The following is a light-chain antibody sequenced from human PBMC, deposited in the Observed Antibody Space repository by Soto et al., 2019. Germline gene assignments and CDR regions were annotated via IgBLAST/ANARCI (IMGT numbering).Light chain of an antibody. CDR3: SSYTTSTTWV. CDR1: SSDVGGYNY. J-gene: IGLJ3*02. CDR2: DVS. Sequence: QSVLTQPASVSGSPGQSITISCTGTSSDVGGYNYVSWYQQHPGKAPKLMIYDVSNRPSGVSNRFSGSKSDNTASLTISGLQAEDEADYYCSSYTTSTTWVFGGGPKVTVL. V-gene: IGLV2-14*01.